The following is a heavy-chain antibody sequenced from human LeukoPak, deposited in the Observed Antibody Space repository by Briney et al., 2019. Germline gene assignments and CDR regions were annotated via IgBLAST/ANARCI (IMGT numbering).Heavy chain of an antibody. D-gene: IGHD3-22*01. CDR3: ARDFSYDSSGYFDY. J-gene: IGHJ4*02. V-gene: IGHV3-48*04. Sequence: AGGSLRLSCAASGFTFSSYSMNWVRQAPGKGLEWVSYISSSSSTIYYADSVKGRFTISRDNAKNSLYLQMNSLRAEDTAVYYCARDFSYDSSGYFDYWGQGTLVTVSS. CDR2: ISSSSSTI. CDR1: GFTFSSYS.